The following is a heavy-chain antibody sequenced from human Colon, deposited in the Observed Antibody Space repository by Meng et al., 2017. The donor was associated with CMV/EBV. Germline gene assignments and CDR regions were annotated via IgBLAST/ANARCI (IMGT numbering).Heavy chain of an antibody. CDR1: GGAFNQFS. CDR3: ARGRGGDYLTPSDY. D-gene: IGHD4-17*01. V-gene: IGHV1-69*05. Sequence: ASGGAFNQFSVSWVRQAPGPGLDWIGGVHPLIGTAYEAQKFQGKVAITTDESTSTAYMDLSSLTSEDTAIYYCARGRGGDYLTPSDYWGQGTLVTVSS. CDR2: VHPLIGTA. J-gene: IGHJ4*02.